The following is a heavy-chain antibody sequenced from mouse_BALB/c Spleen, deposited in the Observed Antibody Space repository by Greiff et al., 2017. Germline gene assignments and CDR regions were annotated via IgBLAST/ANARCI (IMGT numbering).Heavy chain of an antibody. J-gene: IGHJ4*01. D-gene: IGHD1-1*01. CDR3: AVATGYYAMDY. CDR1: GFTFTDYG. CDR2: ISTLAYSI. Sequence: EVLLVESGGGLVQPGGSRKLSCAASGFTFTDYGMAWVRQAPGKGPEWVAFISTLAYSIFYPDTVTGRFTISRENAKNTLYLEMSSLTSEDTAMYYCAVATGYYAMDYWGQGTSVTVSS. V-gene: IGHV5-15*02.